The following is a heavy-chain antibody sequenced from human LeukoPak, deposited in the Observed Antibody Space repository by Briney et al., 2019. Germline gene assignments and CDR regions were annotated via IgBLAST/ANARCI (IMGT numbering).Heavy chain of an antibody. J-gene: IGHJ4*02. CDR1: GFTFDDHF. V-gene: IGHV3-9*01. CDR3: ARDNVWGFDY. D-gene: IGHD3-16*01. CDR2: ISWNSGSI. Sequence: GGSLRLSCAASGFTFDDHFMGWVRQAPGKGLEWVSGISWNSGSIGYADSVKGRFTISRDNSKNTLYLQMNSLRAEDTAVYYCARDNVWGFDYWGQGALVTVSS.